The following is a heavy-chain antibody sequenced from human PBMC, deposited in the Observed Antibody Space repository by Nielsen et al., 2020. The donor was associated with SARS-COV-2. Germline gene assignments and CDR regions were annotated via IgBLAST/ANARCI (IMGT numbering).Heavy chain of an antibody. J-gene: IGHJ4*02. V-gene: IGHV1-69*04. D-gene: IGHD2-15*01. CDR3: ARDSGGSCNY. Sequence: WVRQAPGQGLEWMGRIIPILGIANYAQKFQGRVTITADKSTSTAYMELSSLRSEDTAVYYCARDSGGSCNYWGQGTLVTVSS. CDR2: IIPILGIA.